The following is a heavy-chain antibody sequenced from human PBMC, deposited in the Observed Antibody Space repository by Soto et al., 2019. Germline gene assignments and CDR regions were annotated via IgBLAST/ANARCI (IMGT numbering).Heavy chain of an antibody. V-gene: IGHV1-24*01. J-gene: IGHJ6*02. CDR1: GYTLTELS. Sequence: ASVKVSCKVSGYTLTELSMHWVRQAPGKGLEWMGGFDPEDGETIYAQKFRGRVTMTEDTSTDTAYMELSSLRSEDTAVYYCATAGVGYCSGGSCYDGMDVWGQGTTVTVSS. CDR2: FDPEDGET. D-gene: IGHD2-15*01. CDR3: ATAGVGYCSGGSCYDGMDV.